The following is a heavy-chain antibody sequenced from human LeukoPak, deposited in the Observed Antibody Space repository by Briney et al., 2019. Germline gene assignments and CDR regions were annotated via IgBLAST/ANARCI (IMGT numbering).Heavy chain of an antibody. CDR3: AKSAGAYYDSGFDP. CDR1: GGTFISYA. Sequence: SVKVSCKAFGGTFISYAISWVRQAPGQGLEWMGGIIPIFGTANYAQKFQGRVTITADESTSTAYMELSSLRSEDTAVYYCAKSAGAYYDSGFDPWGQGTLVTVSS. J-gene: IGHJ5*02. D-gene: IGHD3-22*01. CDR2: IIPIFGTA. V-gene: IGHV1-69*13.